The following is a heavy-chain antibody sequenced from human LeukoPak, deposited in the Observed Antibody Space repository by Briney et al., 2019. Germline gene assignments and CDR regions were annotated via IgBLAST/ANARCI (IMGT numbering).Heavy chain of an antibody. J-gene: IGHJ6*03. D-gene: IGHD2-8*01. CDR2: TYSADESK. CDR3: AKDCHCTSSCHFCGYMDV. V-gene: IGHV3-23*03. CDR1: LCTLNNYT. Sequence: PGCALPLSRPPSLCTLNNYTMSWLRQAPRRGRAGVSITYSADESKYYAECVKGSFTISRDNSKNTLYLQMNSLRAEDTAVYFCAKDCHCTSSCHFCGYMDVWGKGATVTVSS.